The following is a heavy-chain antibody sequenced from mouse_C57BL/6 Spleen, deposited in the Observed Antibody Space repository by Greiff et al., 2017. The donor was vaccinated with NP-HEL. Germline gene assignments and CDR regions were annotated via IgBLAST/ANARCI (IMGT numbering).Heavy chain of an antibody. Sequence: VKLMESGPGLVAPSQSLSITCTVSGFSLTSYGVHWVRQPPGKGLEWLVVIWSDGSTTYNSALKSRLSISKDNSKSQVFLKMNSLQTDDTAMYYCARHGYDGYSFMDYWGQGTSVTVSS. CDR1: GFSLTSYG. J-gene: IGHJ4*01. D-gene: IGHD2-3*01. V-gene: IGHV2-6-1*01. CDR2: IWSDGST. CDR3: ARHGYDGYSFMDY.